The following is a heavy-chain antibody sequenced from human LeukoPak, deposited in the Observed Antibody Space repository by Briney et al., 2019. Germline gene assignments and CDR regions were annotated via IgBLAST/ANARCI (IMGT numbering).Heavy chain of an antibody. Sequence: GGSLRLSCAASGFTFSSYWMHWVRQAPGKGLVWVSRIYTDVSSTTYADSVKGRFTISRDNAKNTLYLQMNSLRAEDTAVYYCAKCIRDSSGYLIDYWGQGTLVTVSS. V-gene: IGHV3-74*01. CDR3: AKCIRDSSGYLIDY. D-gene: IGHD3-22*01. J-gene: IGHJ4*02. CDR2: IYTDVSST. CDR1: GFTFSSYW.